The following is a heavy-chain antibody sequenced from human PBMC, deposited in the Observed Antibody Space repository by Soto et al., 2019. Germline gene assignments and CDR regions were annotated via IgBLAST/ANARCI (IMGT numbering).Heavy chain of an antibody. CDR3: ARDFGNDLSAPGALFDY. CDR1: GYTFYTYG. D-gene: IGHD3-16*01. V-gene: IGHV1-18*01. CDR2: VSPYNDNT. Sequence: ASVKVSCKASGYTFYTYGINWVRQAPGQGLEWLGWVSPYNDNTVYAQKVQGRVTMTTDTSTNTAYMELRSLRSDDTAIYYCARDFGNDLSAPGALFDYWGQGTLVTVSS. J-gene: IGHJ4*02.